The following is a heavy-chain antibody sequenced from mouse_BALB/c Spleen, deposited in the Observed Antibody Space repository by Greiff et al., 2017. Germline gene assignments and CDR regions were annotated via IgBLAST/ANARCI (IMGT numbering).Heavy chain of an antibody. CDR2: ISNGGGST. CDR1: GFTFSSYT. Sequence: EVKLVESGGGLVQPGGSLKLSCAASGFTFSSYTMSWVRQTPEKRLEWVAYISNGGGSTYYPDTVKGRFTISRDNAKNTLYLQMSSLKSEDTAMYYCARHDVRLDAMDYWGQGTSVTVSS. D-gene: IGHD2-14*01. J-gene: IGHJ4*01. V-gene: IGHV5-12-2*01. CDR3: ARHDVRLDAMDY.